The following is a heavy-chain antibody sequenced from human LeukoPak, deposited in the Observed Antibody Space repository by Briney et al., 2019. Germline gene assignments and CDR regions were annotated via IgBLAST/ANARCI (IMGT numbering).Heavy chain of an antibody. Sequence: SETLSLTCTVSGGSISSYFWSWIRQPPGKGLEWIGYIYYSGTTNHNPSLQSRVTISVDTSKNQFSLKLSSVTAADTAVYYCARVAIPYDISPYYDGYMDVWGKGTTVTVSS. CDR3: ARVAIPYDISPYYDGYMDV. J-gene: IGHJ6*03. D-gene: IGHD3-22*01. CDR2: IYYSGTT. V-gene: IGHV4-59*01. CDR1: GGSISSYF.